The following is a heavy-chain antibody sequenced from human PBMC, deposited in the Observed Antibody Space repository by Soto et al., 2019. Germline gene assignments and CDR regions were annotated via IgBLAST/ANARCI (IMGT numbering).Heavy chain of an antibody. J-gene: IGHJ6*03. CDR2: IWYDSTNK. Sequence: GGSLRLSCAASEFNFSSFGMNWVRQAPGKGLEWVALIWYDSTNKYYVDSVKGRFTISRDNSKNTVYLQMNSLRAEDTAVYYCARDRGWFGDYYYYYYMDVWGKGTTVTVSS. D-gene: IGHD3-10*01. V-gene: IGHV3-33*01. CDR3: ARDRGWFGDYYYYYYMDV. CDR1: EFNFSSFG.